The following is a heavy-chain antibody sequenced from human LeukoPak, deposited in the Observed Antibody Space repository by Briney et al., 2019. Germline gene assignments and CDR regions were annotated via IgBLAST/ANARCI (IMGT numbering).Heavy chain of an antibody. CDR1: GGSFSSYH. J-gene: IGHJ4*02. CDR3: ARDGLYNYGYSYFDY. D-gene: IGHD5-18*01. CDR2: FHITEST. V-gene: IGHV4-4*07. Sequence: KASETLSLTCTVSGGSFSSYHWSWIRLPAGKGLEWIGRFHITESTNYNPSLKSRVTMSIDTSKNQFSLRLTSVTAADTAVYYCARDGLYNYGYSYFDYWGQGTLVTVFS.